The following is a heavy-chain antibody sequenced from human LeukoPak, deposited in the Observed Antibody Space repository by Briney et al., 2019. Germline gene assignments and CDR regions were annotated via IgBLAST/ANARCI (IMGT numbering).Heavy chain of an antibody. CDR3: ARDLDTAMNGSPGYFDY. CDR2: INPNSGGT. V-gene: IGHV1-2*02. Sequence: ASVKVSCKASGYTFTGYYMHWVRQAPGQGLEWMGWINPNSGGTNYAQKFQGRVTMTRDTSISTAYMELSRLRSDDTAVYYCARDLDTAMNGSPGYFDYWGQGTLVTVSS. D-gene: IGHD5-18*01. CDR1: GYTFTGYY. J-gene: IGHJ4*02.